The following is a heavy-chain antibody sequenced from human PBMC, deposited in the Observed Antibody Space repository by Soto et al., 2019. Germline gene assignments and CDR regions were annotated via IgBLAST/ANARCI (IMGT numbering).Heavy chain of an antibody. CDR1: GFTFTSSA. Sequence: SVSVSCKAAGFTFTSSAVQWVRQARGQRLELIGWIVVGSGKTNYAQKFQERVTITRDMSTSTAYMELSSLRSEDTAVYYCAADQPQYYDFRQDAYYIWGQGTMVNVSS. D-gene: IGHD3-3*01. J-gene: IGHJ3*02. V-gene: IGHV1-58*01. CDR3: AADQPQYYDFRQDAYYI. CDR2: IVVGSGKT.